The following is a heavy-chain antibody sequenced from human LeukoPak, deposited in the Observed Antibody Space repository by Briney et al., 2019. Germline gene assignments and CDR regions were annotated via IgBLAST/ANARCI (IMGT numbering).Heavy chain of an antibody. D-gene: IGHD1-20*01. J-gene: IGHJ1*01. V-gene: IGHV3-21*04. CDR1: GFTFSSYS. CDR3: AKNPGHNFPQS. CDR2: ISSSSSYI. Sequence: GGSLRLSCAASGFTFSSYSMNWVRQAPGKGLEWVSSISSSSSYIYYADSVKGRFTISRDNAKNSLYLQMNSLRAEDTAVYYCAKNPGHNFPQSWGQGTLVTVTS.